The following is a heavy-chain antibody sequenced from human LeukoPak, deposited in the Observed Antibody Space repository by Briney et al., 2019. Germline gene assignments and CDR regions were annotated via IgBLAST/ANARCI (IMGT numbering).Heavy chain of an antibody. CDR3: ARGRYYYDSSGYYYFDY. Sequence: SETLSLTCTVSGGSISSYYWSWIRQPAGKGLEWTGRIYTSGSTNYNPSLKSRVTMSVDTSKNQFSLKLSSVTAADTAVYYCARGRYYYDSSGYYYFDYWGQGTLVTVSS. J-gene: IGHJ4*02. V-gene: IGHV4-4*07. D-gene: IGHD3-22*01. CDR2: IYTSGST. CDR1: GGSISSYY.